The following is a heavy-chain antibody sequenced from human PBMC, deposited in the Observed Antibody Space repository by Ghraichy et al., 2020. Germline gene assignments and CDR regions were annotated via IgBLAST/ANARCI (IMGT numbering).Heavy chain of an antibody. CDR3: ARNWNYDYYYYYGMDV. CDR1: GGSISSGGYY. D-gene: IGHD1-7*01. CDR2: IYYSGST. Sequence: SETLSLTCTVSGGSISSGGYYWSWIRQHPGKGLEWIGYIYYSGSTYYNPSLKSRVTISVDTSKNQFSLKLSSVTAADTAVYYCARNWNYDYYYYYGMDVWGQGTTVTVSS. J-gene: IGHJ6*02. V-gene: IGHV4-31*03.